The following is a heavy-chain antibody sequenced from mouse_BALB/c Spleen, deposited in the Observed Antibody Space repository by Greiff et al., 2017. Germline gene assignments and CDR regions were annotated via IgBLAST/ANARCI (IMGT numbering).Heavy chain of an antibody. J-gene: IGHJ3*01. CDR2: ILPGSGST. CDR3: PRRGARATAY. Sequence: QVQLQQSGAELMKPGASVKISCKATGYTFSSYWIEWVKQRPGHGLEWIGEILPGSGSTNYNEKFKGKATFTADTSSNTAYMQLSSLTSEDSAVYYCPRRGARATAYWGQGTLVTVSA. D-gene: IGHD3-1*01. CDR1: GYTFSSYW. V-gene: IGHV1-9*01.